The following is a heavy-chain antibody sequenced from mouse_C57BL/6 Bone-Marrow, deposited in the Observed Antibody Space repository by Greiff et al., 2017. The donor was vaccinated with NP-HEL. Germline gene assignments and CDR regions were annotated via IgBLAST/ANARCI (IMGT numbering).Heavy chain of an antibody. CDR2: IWGGGST. D-gene: IGHD5-1*01. CDR3: ARGVRYYAMDY. J-gene: IGHJ4*01. CDR1: GFSLTSYG. V-gene: IGHV2-9*01. Sequence: VQLVESGPGLVEPSQCLSITCTVTGFSLTSYGVGWVRQPPVKGLEWLGEIWGGGSTNYNSALMSRLSIIIDNAKSQIFLKMNSRQTDDTAMYYCARGVRYYAMDYWGQGTSVTVSS.